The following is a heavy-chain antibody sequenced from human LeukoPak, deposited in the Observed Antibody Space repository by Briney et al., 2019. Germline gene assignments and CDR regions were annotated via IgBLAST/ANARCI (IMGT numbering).Heavy chain of an antibody. CDR1: GFTFTSSA. CDR2: IVVGSGNT. V-gene: IGHV1-58*01. D-gene: IGHD1-26*01. Sequence: TSVKVSCKASGFTFTSSAVQWVRQPRGQRLEWIGWIVVGSGNTNYAQKFQERVTITRDMSTSTAYMELSSLRSEDTAVYYCAAVYSGSYYGDYWGQGTLVTVSS. CDR3: AAVYSGSYYGDY. J-gene: IGHJ4*02.